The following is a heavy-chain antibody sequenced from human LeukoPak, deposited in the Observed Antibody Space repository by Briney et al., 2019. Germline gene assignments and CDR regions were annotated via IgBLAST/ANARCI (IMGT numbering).Heavy chain of an antibody. CDR3: ARAGAYDILTGYYI. D-gene: IGHD3-9*01. CDR2: IIPVFGTA. V-gene: IGHV1-69*13. CDR1: GGTFSSYA. J-gene: IGHJ3*02. Sequence: SVKVSCKASGGTFSSYAISWVRQAPGQGLEWMGGIIPVFGTANYAQKFQGRVTITADASTRTAYMELSSLRSEDTAVYYCARAGAYDILTGYYIWGQGTMVTVSS.